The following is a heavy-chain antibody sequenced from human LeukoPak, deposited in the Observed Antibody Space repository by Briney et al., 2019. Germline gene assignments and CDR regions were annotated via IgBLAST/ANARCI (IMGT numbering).Heavy chain of an antibody. CDR2: IYYSGTT. V-gene: IGHV4-39*01. J-gene: IGHJ3*01. D-gene: IGHD3-22*01. Sequence: SETLSLTCTVSGGSISSSSYYWGWIRQPPGKGLEWIGSIYYSGTTYYNPSLKSRVTISVDTSENQFSLKLISVTAADTAVYYCARRGDSSGYSVGAFDVWGQGTMVTVSS. CDR1: GGSISSSSYY. CDR3: ARRGDSSGYSVGAFDV.